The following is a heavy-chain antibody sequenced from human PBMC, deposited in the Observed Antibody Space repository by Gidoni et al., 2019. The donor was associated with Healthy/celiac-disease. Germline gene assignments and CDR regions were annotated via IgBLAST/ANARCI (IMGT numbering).Heavy chain of an antibody. J-gene: IGHJ6*02. CDR3: ARFRAPQVVVAATQTNYYYYGMDV. V-gene: IGHV3-30*03. CDR2: ISYDGSNK. D-gene: IGHD2-15*01. Sequence: KGLEWVAVISYDGSNKYYADSVKGRFTISRDNSKNTLYLQMNSLRAEDTAVYYCARFRAPQVVVAATQTNYYYYGMDVWGQGTTVTVSS.